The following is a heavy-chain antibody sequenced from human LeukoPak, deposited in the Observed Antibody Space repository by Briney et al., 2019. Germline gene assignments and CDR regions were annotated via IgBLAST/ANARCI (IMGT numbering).Heavy chain of an antibody. CDR2: ISYDGSNK. CDR3: AKGDYGDAAGGIPAISSYYYGMDV. D-gene: IGHD4-17*01. V-gene: IGHV3-30*18. Sequence: GRSLRLSCAASRFTFSSYGMLCVRQAPGKGLEGVVVISYDGSNKFYADSVKGRFTISRDTSKITLSLQMNRLSDEYAAVYHCAKGDYGDAAGGIPAISSYYYGMDVWGKGTAVTVSS. J-gene: IGHJ6*04. CDR1: RFTFSSYG.